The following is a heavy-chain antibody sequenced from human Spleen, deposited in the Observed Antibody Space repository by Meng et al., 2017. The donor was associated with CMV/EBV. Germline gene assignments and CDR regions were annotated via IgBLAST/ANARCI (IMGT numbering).Heavy chain of an antibody. CDR3: ASSEYFDY. D-gene: IGHD3-10*01. V-gene: IGHV3-23*03. J-gene: IGHJ4*02. CDR2: IYVRDTTA. Sequence: GGSLRLSCAASGFTFSIYAMNWVRQAPGEGLQWISNIYVRDTTAYYADSVKGRFIVSRDNSRNTLYLQMNSLRAADTAVYYCASSEYFDYWGQGTLVTVSS. CDR1: GFTFSIYA.